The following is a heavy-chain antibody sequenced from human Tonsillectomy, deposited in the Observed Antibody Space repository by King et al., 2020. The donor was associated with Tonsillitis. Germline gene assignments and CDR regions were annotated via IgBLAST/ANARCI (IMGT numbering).Heavy chain of an antibody. V-gene: IGHV3-74*01. CDR1: GFTFSAYW. CDR2: LNTDGSDT. Sequence: VQLVESGGGLVQPGGSLRLSCAASGFTFSAYWMHWVRQVPGKGLVWVSGLNTDGSDTRYADSVKGRFTISRDNAKSTLYLQMNSLRAADTGVYHCVRDVYISSDSNVNWGQGTLLTVSS. CDR3: VRDVYISSDSNVN. D-gene: IGHD5/OR15-5a*01. J-gene: IGHJ4*02.